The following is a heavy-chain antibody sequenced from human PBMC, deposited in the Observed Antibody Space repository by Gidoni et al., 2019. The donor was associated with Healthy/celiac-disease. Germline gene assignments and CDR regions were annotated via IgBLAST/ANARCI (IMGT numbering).Heavy chain of an antibody. D-gene: IGHD6-13*01. CDR2: IGYDGSNK. CDR1: GFTFSTYG. J-gene: IGHJ6*02. CDR3: AREPVVIAAAPYYYYYYGMDV. V-gene: IGHV3-33*01. Sequence: QVQLVESGGGVVQPGRSLRLSCSASGFTFSTYGMTWLRQAPGKGLEWVAVIGYDGSNKDYADSVKGRFTISRDNSKNTLYLQMNSLRAEDTAVYYCAREPVVIAAAPYYYYYYGMDVWGQGTTVTVSS.